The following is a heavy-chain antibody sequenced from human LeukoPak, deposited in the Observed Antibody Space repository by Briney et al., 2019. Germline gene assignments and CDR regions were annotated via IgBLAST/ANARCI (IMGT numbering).Heavy chain of an antibody. J-gene: IGHJ4*02. CDR3: ATDLRRRWFGELLFVWSFDY. CDR2: FDPEDGET. D-gene: IGHD3-10*01. CDR1: GYTLTELS. Sequence: ASVKVSCKVSGYTLTELSMHWVRQAPGKGLEWMGGFDPEDGETIYAQKFQGRVTMTEDTSTDTAYMELSSLRSEDTAVYYCATDLRRRWFGELLFVWSFDYWGQGTLVTVSS. V-gene: IGHV1-24*01.